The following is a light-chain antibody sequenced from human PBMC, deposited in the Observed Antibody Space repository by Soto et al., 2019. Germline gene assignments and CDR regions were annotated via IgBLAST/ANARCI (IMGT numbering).Light chain of an antibody. V-gene: IGKV3-15*01. CDR2: GSS. CDR1: ETISTN. J-gene: IGKJ4*01. CDR3: QKYNSAPLT. Sequence: EIVLAQSPATLSVSPGERATLSCRATETISTNLAWFQRKPGQPPRLLIHGSSTRATGVPDRFSGSGSGTDFTLTISSMQPEDVAAYYCQKYNSAPLTFGGGTKVDI.